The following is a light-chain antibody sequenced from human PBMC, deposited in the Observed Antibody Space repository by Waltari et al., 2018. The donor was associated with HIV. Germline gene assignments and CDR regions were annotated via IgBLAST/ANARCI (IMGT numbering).Light chain of an antibody. V-gene: IGLV3-1*01. Sequence: SYELTQPPSVSVSPGQTASITCSGDKLGDKYACWYHQKPGQSPVLVIYQDSKRHSGNPERFSGSNAGNTATLTISGTQAMDEADYYCQAWDSNTWVFGGGTKLTVL. J-gene: IGLJ3*02. CDR2: QDS. CDR3: QAWDSNTWV. CDR1: KLGDKY.